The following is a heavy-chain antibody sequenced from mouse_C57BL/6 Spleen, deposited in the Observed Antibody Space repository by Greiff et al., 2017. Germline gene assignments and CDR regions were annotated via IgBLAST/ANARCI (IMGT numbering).Heavy chain of an antibody. CDR2: IHPNSGST. CDR3: ARSGGRYFDV. CDR1: GYTFTSYW. Sequence: QVQLKQPGAELVKPGASVKLSCKASGYTFTSYWMHWVKQRPGQGLEWIGMIHPNSGSTNYNEKFKSKATLTVDKSSSTAYMQLSSLTSEDSAVYYCARSGGRYFDVWGTGTTVTVSS. V-gene: IGHV1-64*01. D-gene: IGHD3-1*01. J-gene: IGHJ1*03.